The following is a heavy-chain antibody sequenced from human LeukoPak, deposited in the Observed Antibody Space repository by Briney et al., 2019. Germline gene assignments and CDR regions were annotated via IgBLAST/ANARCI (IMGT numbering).Heavy chain of an antibody. Sequence: ASVKVSCKASGYTFTGYYMHWVRQAPGQGLEWMGWINPNSGGTNYAQKFQGRVTMTRDTSISTAYMELSRLRSDDTAVYYCAREHPGIAAAGTLSDYWGQGTLVTVSS. CDR2: INPNSGGT. D-gene: IGHD6-13*01. CDR3: AREHPGIAAAGTLSDY. V-gene: IGHV1-2*02. J-gene: IGHJ4*02. CDR1: GYTFTGYY.